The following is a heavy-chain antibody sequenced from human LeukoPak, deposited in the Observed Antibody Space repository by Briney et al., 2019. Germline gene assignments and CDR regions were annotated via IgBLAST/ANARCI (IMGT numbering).Heavy chain of an antibody. Sequence: ASVKVSCKASGYTFTGYYMHWVRQAPGQGLEWMGWINPNSGGTNYAQKFQGRVTTTRDTSISTAYMELSRLRSDDTAVYYCAKNYGDSRPFYDYWGQGILVTVSS. J-gene: IGHJ4*02. CDR1: GYTFTGYY. CDR3: AKNYGDSRPFYDY. CDR2: INPNSGGT. V-gene: IGHV1-2*02. D-gene: IGHD4-17*01.